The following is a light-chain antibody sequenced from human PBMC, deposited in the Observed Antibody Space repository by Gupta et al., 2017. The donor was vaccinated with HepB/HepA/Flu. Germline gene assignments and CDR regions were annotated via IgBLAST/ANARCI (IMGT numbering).Light chain of an antibody. J-gene: IGLJ3*02. Sequence: DVLTQPPSVSVAPGKTATMTCEGNNIGSYSVHWYQQKPGQAPVVVIYYDRDRPSEIPVRISGSKSGNTATLTISSVEVGDEADYYCQVWDTSSDRWVFGGGTELTVL. CDR1: NIGSYS. CDR3: QVWDTSSDRWV. CDR2: YDR. V-gene: IGLV3-21*04.